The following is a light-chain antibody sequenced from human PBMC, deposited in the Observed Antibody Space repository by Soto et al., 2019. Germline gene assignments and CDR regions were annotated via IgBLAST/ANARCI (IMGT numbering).Light chain of an antibody. CDR3: QQYSSYPWT. J-gene: IGKJ1*01. Sequence: DIQMTQSPSTLSASVGDRVTITCRPSQTISSWLAWYQQKPGRAPNLLIYDASSLESGVPSRFSGSGSGTEFTLTISSLQPDDFATYYCQQYSSYPWTFGQGTTVEIK. V-gene: IGKV1-5*01. CDR2: DAS. CDR1: QTISSW.